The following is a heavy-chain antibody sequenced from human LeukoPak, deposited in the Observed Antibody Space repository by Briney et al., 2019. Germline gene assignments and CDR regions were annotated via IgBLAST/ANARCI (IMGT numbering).Heavy chain of an antibody. CDR2: IKQDGSEK. V-gene: IGHV3-7*01. J-gene: IGHJ5*02. CDR1: GFTFSSYW. Sequence: TGGSLRLSCAASGFTFSSYWMSWVRQAPGKGLEWVANIKQDGSEKYYVDSVKGRFTISRDNAKNSLYLQMNSLRAEDTAVYYCARQYGSGSYYLIRRTNWFVPWGQGTLVTVSS. CDR3: ARQYGSGSYYLIRRTNWFVP. D-gene: IGHD3-10*01.